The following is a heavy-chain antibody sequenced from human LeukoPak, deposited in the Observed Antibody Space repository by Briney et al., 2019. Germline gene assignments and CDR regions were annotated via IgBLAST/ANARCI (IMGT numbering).Heavy chain of an antibody. V-gene: IGHV3-30*02. D-gene: IGHD1-1*01. Sequence: PGGSLRLSCAASGFTFSSYGMHWVRQAPGKGLEGVAFIRYDGSNKYYADSVKGRFTISRDNSKNTLYLQMNSLRAEDTAVYYCAKDLFKGERTGEGGFDYWGQGTLVTVSS. CDR3: AKDLFKGERTGEGGFDY. CDR1: GFTFSSYG. J-gene: IGHJ4*02. CDR2: IRYDGSNK.